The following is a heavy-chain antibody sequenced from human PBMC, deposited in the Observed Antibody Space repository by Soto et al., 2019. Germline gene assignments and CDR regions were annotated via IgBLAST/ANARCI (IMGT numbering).Heavy chain of an antibody. V-gene: IGHV1-46*01. CDR2: INPSGGST. Sequence: ASVKVSCKASGYTFTSYYMHWARQAPGQGLEWMGIINPSGGSTSYAQKFQGRVTMTRDTSTSTVYMELSSLRSEDTAVYYCARRGMEYSGYDWGDSGYYYYYMDVWGKGTTVTVSS. CDR1: GYTFTSYY. D-gene: IGHD5-12*01. CDR3: ARRGMEYSGYDWGDSGYYYYYMDV. J-gene: IGHJ6*03.